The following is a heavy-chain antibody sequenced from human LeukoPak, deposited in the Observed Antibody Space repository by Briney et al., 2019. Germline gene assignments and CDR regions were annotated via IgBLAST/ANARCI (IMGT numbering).Heavy chain of an antibody. J-gene: IGHJ4*02. CDR1: GFTFSSYS. D-gene: IGHD2-2*01. V-gene: IGHV3-48*04. Sequence: GGSLRLSCAASGFTFSSYSMNWVRQAPGKGLEWVSYISSSSSTIYYADSVKGRFTISRDNAKNSLYLQMNSLRAEDTAVYYCARDDVPAGGGYQLLFGDRGQGTLVTVSS. CDR3: ARDDVPAGGGYQLLFGD. CDR2: ISSSSSTI.